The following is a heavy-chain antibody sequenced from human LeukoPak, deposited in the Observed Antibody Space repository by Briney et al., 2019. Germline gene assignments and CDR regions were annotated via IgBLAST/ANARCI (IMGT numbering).Heavy chain of an antibody. CDR2: IYSSGST. J-gene: IGHJ6*03. V-gene: IGHV4-59*08. CDR1: GGSINNYY. Sequence: SETLSLTCTVSGGSINNYYWTWIRQPPGKGLEWIGCIYSSGSTNYNPSLKSRVTISVDTSKNQFSLNLNSVTAADTAVYYCARRAAFYTPGRYYMDVWGKGTTVTVSS. CDR3: ARRAAFYTPGRYYMDV. D-gene: IGHD2-15*01.